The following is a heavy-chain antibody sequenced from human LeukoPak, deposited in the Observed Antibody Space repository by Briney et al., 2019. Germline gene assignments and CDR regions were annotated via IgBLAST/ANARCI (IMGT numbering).Heavy chain of an antibody. V-gene: IGHV1-69*04. D-gene: IGHD5-24*01. CDR1: GGTFSSYA. CDR2: IIPILGIA. Sequence: GASVKVSCKASGGTFSSYAISWVRQAPGQGLEWMGRIIPILGIANYAQKFQGRVTITADKSTSTAYMELSSLRSEDTAVYYCAREYYAQRRDGYNYSVILFDYWGQGTLVTVSS. CDR3: AREYYAQRRDGYNYSVILFDY. J-gene: IGHJ4*02.